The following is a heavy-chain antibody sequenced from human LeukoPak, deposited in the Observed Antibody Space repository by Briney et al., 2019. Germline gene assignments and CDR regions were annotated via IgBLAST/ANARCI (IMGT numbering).Heavy chain of an antibody. J-gene: IGHJ4*02. D-gene: IGHD3-16*01. Sequence: ASVKVSCKASGYTFNDYYMQWVRQAPGQGLQWMGWINPNTGATRYAQKLQARVTMTTDTSTSTAYMELRSLRSDDTAVYYCARAVPYYDYVWGSHTYFDCWGQGTLVTVSS. CDR2: INPNTGAT. CDR3: ARAVPYYDYVWGSHTYFDC. V-gene: IGHV1-2*02. CDR1: GYTFNDYY.